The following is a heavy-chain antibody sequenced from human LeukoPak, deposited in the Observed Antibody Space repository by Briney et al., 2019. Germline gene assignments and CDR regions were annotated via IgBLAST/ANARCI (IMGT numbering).Heavy chain of an antibody. Sequence: PSETLSLTCTVSGGSINNYYWSWIRQPAGKGLEWIGRIYTRGSTNYNPSLKGRVTMSVDTSKNQFSLKLSSVTAADTAVYYCARGRYCSAEICSGGDAFDIWGQGTMVSVSS. D-gene: IGHD2-15*01. CDR2: IYTRGST. CDR3: ARGRYCSAEICSGGDAFDI. V-gene: IGHV4-4*07. J-gene: IGHJ3*02. CDR1: GGSINNYY.